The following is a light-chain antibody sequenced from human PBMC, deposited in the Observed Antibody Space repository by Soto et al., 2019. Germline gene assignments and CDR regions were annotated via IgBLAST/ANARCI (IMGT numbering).Light chain of an antibody. Sequence: QSVLTQPPSASGTPGQRVTISCSGSSSNIGSNTVSWYQQVPGTAPKLLIYSNNQRPSGVPDRFSGSKSGTSASLATSGLQSEDEADYYCAAWDHRLNDRVFGNGTKVTV. J-gene: IGLJ1*01. CDR2: SNN. CDR1: SSNIGSNT. V-gene: IGLV1-44*01. CDR3: AAWDHRLNDRV.